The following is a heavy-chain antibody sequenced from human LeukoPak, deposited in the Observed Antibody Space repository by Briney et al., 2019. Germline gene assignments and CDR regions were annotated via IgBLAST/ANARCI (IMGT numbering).Heavy chain of an antibody. D-gene: IGHD1-7*01. CDR1: GFTFSSYG. CDR2: ISYDGSNK. Sequence: GGSLRLSCAASGFTFSSYGMHWVRQAPGKGLEWVAVISYDGSNKYYADSVKGRLTISRDNSKNTLYLQMNSLRAEDTAVYYCAKDRALANWNYRGFDYWGQGTLVTVSS. J-gene: IGHJ4*02. V-gene: IGHV3-30*18. CDR3: AKDRALANWNYRGFDY.